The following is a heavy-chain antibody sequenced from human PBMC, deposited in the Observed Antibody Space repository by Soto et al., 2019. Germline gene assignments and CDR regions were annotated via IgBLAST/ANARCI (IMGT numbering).Heavy chain of an antibody. CDR2: IYYSGST. D-gene: IGHD2-2*02. J-gene: IGHJ6*02. CDR1: GGSISSYY. V-gene: IGHV4-59*01. CDR3: ARAEVSPAAIYSYGMDV. Sequence: SETLSLTCTVSGGSISSYYWSWIRQPPGKGLEWIGYIYYSGSTNYNPSLKSRVTISVDTSKNQFSLKLSSVTAADTAVYYCARAEVSPAAIYSYGMDVWGQGTTVTVSS.